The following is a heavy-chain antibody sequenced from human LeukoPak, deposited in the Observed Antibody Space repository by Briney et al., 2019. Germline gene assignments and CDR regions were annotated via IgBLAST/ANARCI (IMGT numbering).Heavy chain of an antibody. CDR2: ISYDGSNK. Sequence: PGRSLRLSCAASGFTFSSYGMHWVRQAPGEGLEWVAVISYDGSNKYYADSVKGRFTISRDNSKNTLYLQMNSLRAEDTAVYYCAKDILPRDYGDYAGVVWGQGTLVTVSS. D-gene: IGHD4-17*01. V-gene: IGHV3-30*18. J-gene: IGHJ4*02. CDR1: GFTFSSYG. CDR3: AKDILPRDYGDYAGVV.